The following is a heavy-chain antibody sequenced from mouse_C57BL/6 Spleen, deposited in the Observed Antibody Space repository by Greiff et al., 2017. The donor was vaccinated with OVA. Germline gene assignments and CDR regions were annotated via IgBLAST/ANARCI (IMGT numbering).Heavy chain of an antibody. Sequence: QVQLKQPGAELVKPGASVKMSCKASGYTFTSYWITWVKQRPGQGLEWIGDIYPGSGSTNYNEKFKSKATLTVDTSSSTAYMQLSSLTSEDSAVYYCARWDDGYYGGFAYWGQGTLVTVSA. J-gene: IGHJ3*01. CDR3: ARWDDGYYGGFAY. CDR2: IYPGSGST. CDR1: GYTFTSYW. V-gene: IGHV1-55*01. D-gene: IGHD2-3*01.